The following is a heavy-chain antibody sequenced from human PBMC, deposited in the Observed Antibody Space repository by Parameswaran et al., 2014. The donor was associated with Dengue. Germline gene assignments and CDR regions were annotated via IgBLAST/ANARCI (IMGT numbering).Heavy chain of an antibody. J-gene: IGHJ2*01. V-gene: IGHV1-69*01. D-gene: IGHD3-10*01. CDR3: ARPRLITMVQGWYFDL. CDR2: IIPIFGTA. Sequence: WVRQAPGQGLEWMGGIIPIFGTANYAQKFQGRVTITADESTSTAYMELSSLRSEDTAVYYCARPRLITMVQGWYFDLWGRGTLVTVSS.